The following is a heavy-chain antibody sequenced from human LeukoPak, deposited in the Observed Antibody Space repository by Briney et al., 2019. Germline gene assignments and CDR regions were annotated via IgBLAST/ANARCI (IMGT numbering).Heavy chain of an antibody. D-gene: IGHD1-26*01. CDR2: IYYSGST. V-gene: IGHV4-59*01. CDR3: ARRTSNPVGAIDY. J-gene: IGHJ4*02. Sequence: SETLSLTCTASGGSISSYYWSWIRQPPGKGLEWIGYIYYSGSTNYNPSLKSRFTISVDTSNNQFSQKLSSVTAADTAVYYCARRTSNPVGAIDYWGQGALVTVSS. CDR1: GGSISSYY.